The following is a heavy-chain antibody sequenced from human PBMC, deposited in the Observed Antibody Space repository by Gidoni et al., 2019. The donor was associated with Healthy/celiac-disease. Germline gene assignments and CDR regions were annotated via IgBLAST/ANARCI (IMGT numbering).Heavy chain of an antibody. CDR1: GFTFSSYR. Sequence: EVQLVESGGGLVQPGGSMRLSCAASGFTFSSYRMNWVRQAPGKGLDWVSDISSSSSTIYYADTVKGRFTISRDKAKNSLYLQMNSLRAEDTAVYYCARDRGVYDLWSGYYLDYWGQGTLVTVSS. CDR3: ARDRGVYDLWSGYYLDY. CDR2: ISSSSSTI. D-gene: IGHD3-3*01. V-gene: IGHV3-48*01. J-gene: IGHJ4*02.